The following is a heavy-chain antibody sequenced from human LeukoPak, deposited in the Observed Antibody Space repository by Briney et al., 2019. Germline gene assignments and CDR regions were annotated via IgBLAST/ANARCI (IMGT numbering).Heavy chain of an antibody. Sequence: GRSLRLSCAASGFTFSSYGMHWVRQAPGKGLEWVAVIWYDGSNKYYADSVKGRFTISRDNSKNTLYLQMNSLRAEDTAVYYCARTGDSSGYYYESGYYFDYWGQGTLVTVPS. D-gene: IGHD3-22*01. V-gene: IGHV3-33*01. CDR2: IWYDGSNK. CDR3: ARTGDSSGYYYESGYYFDY. CDR1: GFTFSSYG. J-gene: IGHJ4*02.